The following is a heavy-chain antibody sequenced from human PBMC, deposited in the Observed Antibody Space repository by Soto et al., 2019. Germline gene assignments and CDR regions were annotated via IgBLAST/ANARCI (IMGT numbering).Heavy chain of an antibody. CDR2: ISGSGGST. D-gene: IGHD1-26*01. CDR1: VFTFSSYA. CDR3: AKDRWSLLFHP. V-gene: IGHV3-23*01. Sequence: XGSLRLSCAASVFTFSSYAMSCVRQAPGKWLEWVSAISGSGGSTYYADSVKGRFTISRDNSKNTLYLQMNSLRAEDTAVYYCAKDRWSLLFHPWGQGILVTLSS. J-gene: IGHJ5*02.